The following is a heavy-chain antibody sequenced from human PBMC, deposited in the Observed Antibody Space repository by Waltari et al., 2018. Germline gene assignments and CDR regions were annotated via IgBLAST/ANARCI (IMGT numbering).Heavy chain of an antibody. CDR3: ARPDYDILGFDP. V-gene: IGHV3-30*01. CDR1: GFTFSSYA. J-gene: IGHJ5*02. Sequence: QVQLVESGGGVVQPGRSLRLSCAASGFTFSSYAMHWVRQAPGKGLEWVAVISYDGRNKYYADSVKGRFTISRDNSKNTLYLQMNSLRAEDTAVYYCARPDYDILGFDPWGQGTLVTVSS. D-gene: IGHD3-9*01. CDR2: ISYDGRNK.